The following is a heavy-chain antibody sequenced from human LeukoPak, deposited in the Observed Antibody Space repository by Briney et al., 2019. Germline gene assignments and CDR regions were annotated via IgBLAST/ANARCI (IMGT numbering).Heavy chain of an antibody. D-gene: IGHD3-9*01. J-gene: IGHJ5*02. CDR1: GFTVSSNY. V-gene: IGHV3-66*01. CDR2: IYSGGST. Sequence: GGSLRLSCAASGFTVSSNYMSWVRQAPGKGLEWVSVIYSGGSTYYADSVKGRFTISRDNSKNTLYLQMNSLRAEDTAVYYCARVNYDILTGPAGVLGNWFDPWGQGTLVTVSS. CDR3: ARVNYDILTGPAGVLGNWFDP.